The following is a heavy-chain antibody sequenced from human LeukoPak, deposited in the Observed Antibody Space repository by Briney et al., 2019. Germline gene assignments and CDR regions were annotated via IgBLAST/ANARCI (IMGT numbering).Heavy chain of an antibody. V-gene: IGHV3-23*01. CDR1: GFTFSSYA. D-gene: IGHD2-15*01. CDR2: ISGSGGST. Sequence: GGSLRLSCAASGFTFSSYAMSWVRQAPGKGLEWASAISGSGGSTYYADSVKGRFTISRDNSKNTLYLQMNSLRAEDTAVYYCAKDQALGYVNLWGRGTLVTVSS. J-gene: IGHJ2*01. CDR3: AKDQALGYVNL.